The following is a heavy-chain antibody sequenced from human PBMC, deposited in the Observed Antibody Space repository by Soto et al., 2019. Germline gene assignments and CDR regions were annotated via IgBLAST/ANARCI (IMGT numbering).Heavy chain of an antibody. CDR3: ARVTPGNNLYYFSGLDF. CDR1: GFSFDTYG. Sequence: GSLRLSCVASGFSFDTYGIHWVRQAPGKGLQWVALISYEGSNTYYADSVRGRFTISRDDSKNTLYLQMNTLRPEDTGVYYCARVTPGNNLYYFSGLDFWGQGTSVTVSS. D-gene: IGHD1-1*01. CDR2: ISYEGSNT. V-gene: IGHV3-30-3*01. J-gene: IGHJ6*02.